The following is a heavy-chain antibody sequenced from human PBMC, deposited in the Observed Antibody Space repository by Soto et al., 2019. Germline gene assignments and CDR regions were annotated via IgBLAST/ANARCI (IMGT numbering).Heavy chain of an antibody. CDR2: IYHSGTF. J-gene: IGHJ4*02. V-gene: IGHV4-30-2*01. CDR1: GGSVGSVGYA. Sequence: SETLSLTCALSGGSVGSVGYAWSWIRQPPGGGLEWIGYIYHSGTFLYNPSLKTRLTVSLDMSRNQFSLSLSSMTDADKAVYYCARGGGYDSFDFWGQGILVTVSS. D-gene: IGHD5-12*01. CDR3: ARGGGYDSFDF.